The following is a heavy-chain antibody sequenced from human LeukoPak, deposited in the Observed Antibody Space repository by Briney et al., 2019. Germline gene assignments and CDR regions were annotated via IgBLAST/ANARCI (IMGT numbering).Heavy chain of an antibody. Sequence: SETLSLTCAVYGGSFSGYYWSWIRQPPGKGLEWIGEINHSGSTNYNPSLKSRVTISVDTSKNQFSLKLSSVTAADTAVYYCARHDEVFWSPFDPWGQGTLVTVSS. J-gene: IGHJ5*02. CDR1: GGSFSGYY. V-gene: IGHV4-34*01. CDR2: INHSGST. D-gene: IGHD3-3*01. CDR3: ARHDEVFWSPFDP.